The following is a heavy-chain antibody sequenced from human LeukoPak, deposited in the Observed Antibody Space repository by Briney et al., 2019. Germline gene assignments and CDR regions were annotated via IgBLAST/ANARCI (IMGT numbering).Heavy chain of an antibody. V-gene: IGHV3-20*04. CDR1: GFTFSSYG. CDR2: IDWNGGST. D-gene: IGHD1-26*01. J-gene: IGHJ4*02. CDR3: ARGLVGATTRSTFDY. Sequence: PGGTLRLSCAASGFTFSSYGMSWVRQAPGKGLEWVSDIDWNGGSTGYADSVKGRFTISRDNAKNSLYLQMNSLRVEDTALYYCARGLVGATTRSTFDYWGRGTLVTVSS.